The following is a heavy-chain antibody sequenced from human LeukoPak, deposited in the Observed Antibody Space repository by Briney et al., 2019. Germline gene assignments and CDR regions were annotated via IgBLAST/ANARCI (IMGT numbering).Heavy chain of an antibody. Sequence: GGSLTLSCAASGFIFSGSAMNWVRQAPGKGLEWVSAISGSGGSTYYADSVKGRFTISRDNSKNTLYLQMNSLRAEDTAVYYCAKDRRGSGAGSDAFDIWGQGTMVTVSS. D-gene: IGHD1-26*01. CDR3: AKDRRGSGAGSDAFDI. V-gene: IGHV3-23*01. CDR2: ISGSGGST. CDR1: GFIFSGSA. J-gene: IGHJ3*02.